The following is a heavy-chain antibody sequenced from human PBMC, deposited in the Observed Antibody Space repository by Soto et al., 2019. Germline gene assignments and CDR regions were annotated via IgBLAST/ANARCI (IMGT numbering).Heavy chain of an antibody. J-gene: IGHJ4*02. CDR3: AREGNYHEF. CDR2: ISISGTYL. V-gene: IGHV3-21*01. CDR1: GFTFRIYA. D-gene: IGHD3-10*01. Sequence: GGSLRLSCATSGFTFRIYAMNWVRQAPGKGLEWVSSISISGTYLHYADSVEGRFTISRDDAKNSVYLQMNSLRPDDTAVYYCAREGNYHEFWGEGTLVPVSS.